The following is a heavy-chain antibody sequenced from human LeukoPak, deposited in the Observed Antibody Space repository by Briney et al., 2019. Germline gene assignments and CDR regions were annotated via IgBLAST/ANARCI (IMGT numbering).Heavy chain of an antibody. CDR1: GGSISSNSYY. D-gene: IGHD3-10*01. J-gene: IGHJ4*02. Sequence: SETLSLACAVSGGSISSNSYYWGWIRQRPGKGLEWIGRIYYSGSTYYNPSLKSRVTISVDTSKNQFSLKLSSVTAADTAVYYCARTRYYYNSRSYGAPYYFDYWGQGTLVTVSS. CDR3: ARTRYYYNSRSYGAPYYFDY. CDR2: IYYSGST. V-gene: IGHV4-39*01.